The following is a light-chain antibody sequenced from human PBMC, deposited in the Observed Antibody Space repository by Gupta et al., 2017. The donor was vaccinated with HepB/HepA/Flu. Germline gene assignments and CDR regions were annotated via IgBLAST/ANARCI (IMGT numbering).Light chain of an antibody. V-gene: IGKV1-39*01. CDR3: QQSDSNPRYT. CDR1: QSISSY. CDR2: ATS. J-gene: IGKJ2*01. Sequence: DIQMTQSPSSLSASIGDRVTITCRASQSISSYLNWYQQKPGRAPNLLIYATSTWQSGVPSRFSGSGSGTTLTLTISKRQPEDFATYYCQQSDSNPRYTFGQGTKMDIK.